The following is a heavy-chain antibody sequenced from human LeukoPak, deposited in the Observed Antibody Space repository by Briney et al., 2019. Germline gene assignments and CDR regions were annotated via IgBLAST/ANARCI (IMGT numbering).Heavy chain of an antibody. Sequence: GGSLRLSCAASGFTFSGFWMSWSRQAPGKGLEWVASINSDGSEGYYADVVKGRFTISRDNAKNSLYLQINSQRAEDTAVYYCARSSYSSSSSVWGQGTMVTVSS. CDR2: INSDGSEG. V-gene: IGHV3-7*03. CDR1: GFTFSGFW. CDR3: ARSSYSSSSSV. D-gene: IGHD6-6*01. J-gene: IGHJ3*01.